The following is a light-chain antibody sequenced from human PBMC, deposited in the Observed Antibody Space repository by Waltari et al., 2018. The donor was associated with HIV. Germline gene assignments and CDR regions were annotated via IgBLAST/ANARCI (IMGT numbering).Light chain of an antibody. Sequence: EIVLTQSPGTLSLSPGERATLSCRASQTVSSTSLAWYQQTPGQAPRLLIYGASSRATGIPDRFSGSGSGTDFTLTISRLEPEDFAVYYCQQYGSSPQTFGQGTKVEI. V-gene: IGKV3-20*01. CDR3: QQYGSSPQT. CDR2: GAS. CDR1: QTVSSTS. J-gene: IGKJ1*01.